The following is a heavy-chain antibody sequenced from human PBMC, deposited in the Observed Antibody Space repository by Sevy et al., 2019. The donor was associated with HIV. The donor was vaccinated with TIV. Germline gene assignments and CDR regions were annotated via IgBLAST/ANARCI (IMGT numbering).Heavy chain of an antibody. CDR3: ARGGSGDYYYYGVDV. D-gene: IGHD3-10*01. CDR1: GFTVRNFG. J-gene: IGHJ6*02. Sequence: GGSLRLSCVGSGFTVRNFGVHWLRQAPGKGLEWLSVVSYDGSSKYYVDSVKGRFIVSRDNSKNTLYLQMNSLRTEDTAVYYCARGGSGDYYYYGVDVWGQGTTVTVSS. CDR2: VSYDGSSK. V-gene: IGHV3-30*03.